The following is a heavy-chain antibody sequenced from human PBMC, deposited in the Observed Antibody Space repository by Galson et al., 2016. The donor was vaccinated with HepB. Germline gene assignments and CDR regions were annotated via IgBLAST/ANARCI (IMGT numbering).Heavy chain of an antibody. D-gene: IGHD5-24*01. V-gene: IGHV1-46*01. CDR2: ISYNDGRT. CDR3: ARELDGLEDY. J-gene: IGHJ4*02. CDR1: GDTLITYY. Sequence: SVKVSCKASGDTLITYYIHWVRQAPGQGLEWMGIISYNDGRTAYAHNYQGRITVTRDTSTSTVYMELSSLTSEDTAVYYCARELDGLEDYWGQGTLVTVSS.